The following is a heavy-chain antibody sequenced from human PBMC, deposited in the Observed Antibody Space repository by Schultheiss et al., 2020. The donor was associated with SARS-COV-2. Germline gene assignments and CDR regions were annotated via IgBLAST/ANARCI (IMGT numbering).Heavy chain of an antibody. CDR2: INSDGSST. CDR1: GFTFSDYY. D-gene: IGHD6-13*01. V-gene: IGHV3-74*01. Sequence: GGSLRLSCAASGFTFSDYYMSWIRQAPGKGLVWVSRINSDGSSTSYADSVKGRFTISRDNSKNTLYLQMNSLRAEDTAVYYCAILAAAGFYYYYGMDVWGQGTTVTVSS. J-gene: IGHJ6*02. CDR3: AILAAAGFYYYYGMDV.